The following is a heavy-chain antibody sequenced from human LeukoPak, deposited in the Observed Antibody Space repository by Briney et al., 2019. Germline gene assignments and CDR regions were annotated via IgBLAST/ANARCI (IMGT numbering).Heavy chain of an antibody. J-gene: IGHJ3*01. Sequence: ASVKVSCKASGYTFTGYYMHWVRQAPGQGLEWMGWINPNSGCTNYAQKFQGRVTMSGDTSISTAYMELSTLRADDTAVYYCARDRGGSCSHWGEGTMVTVSS. D-gene: IGHD2-15*01. CDR1: GYTFTGYY. CDR3: ARDRGGSCSH. CDR2: INPNSGCT. V-gene: IGHV1-2*02.